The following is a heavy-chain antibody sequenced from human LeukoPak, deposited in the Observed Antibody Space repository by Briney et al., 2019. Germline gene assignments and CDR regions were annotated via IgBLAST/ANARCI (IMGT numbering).Heavy chain of an antibody. Sequence: SETLSLTCTVSGGSISSYYWSWIRQPPGEGLEWIGYIYYSGSTNYNPSLKSRVTISVDTSKNQFSLKLSSVTAADTAVYYCARVRYSSSYHLYYYYYMDVWGKGTTVTVSS. J-gene: IGHJ6*03. CDR1: GGSISSYY. CDR3: ARVRYSSSYHLYYYYYMDV. D-gene: IGHD6-13*01. CDR2: IYYSGST. V-gene: IGHV4-59*01.